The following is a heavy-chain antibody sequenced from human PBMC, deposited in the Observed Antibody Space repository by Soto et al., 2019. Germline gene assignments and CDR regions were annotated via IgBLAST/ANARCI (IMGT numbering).Heavy chain of an antibody. J-gene: IGHJ6*01. CDR2: INPNSGGT. V-gene: IGHV1-2*04. Sequence: ASVKVSCKASGYTFTGYYMHWVRQAPGQGLEWMGWINPNSGGTNYAQKFQGWVTMTRDTSISTAYMELSRLRSDDTAVYYCACALGYFSSIRSYTSYYYYAMDVSG. D-gene: IGHD2-2*02. CDR1: GYTFTGYY. CDR3: ACALGYFSSIRSYTSYYYYAMDV.